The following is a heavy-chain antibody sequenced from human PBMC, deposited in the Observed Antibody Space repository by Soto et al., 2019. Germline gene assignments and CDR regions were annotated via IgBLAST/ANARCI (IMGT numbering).Heavy chain of an antibody. CDR1: GYSFTNND. D-gene: IGHD3-16*01. CDR3: ARMATFGSLNSFDP. V-gene: IGHV1-8*01. Sequence: ASVKVSCKASGYSFTNNDVSWVRQATGQGLEWMGWMNPGSGDTGYAQKFQGRVTMTRDISIATAYMELSSLRSDDTAIYYCARMATFGSLNSFDPWGQGILVTVSS. CDR2: MNPGSGDT. J-gene: IGHJ5*02.